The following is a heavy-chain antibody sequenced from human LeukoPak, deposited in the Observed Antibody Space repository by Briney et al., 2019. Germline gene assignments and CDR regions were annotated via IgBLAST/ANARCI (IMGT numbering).Heavy chain of an antibody. CDR2: IAGGGGKK. V-gene: IGHV3-23*01. Sequence: PGGSLRLSCAASGFTFSSYAMSWVRQAPGKGLEWVSYIAGGGGKKFYADSVKGRFTISRDNSRNTLYLQMNSLRAEDTAVYYCVKCRIYYGDDAFDVWGQGTMVPVSS. CDR1: GFTFSSYA. J-gene: IGHJ3*01. D-gene: IGHD4-17*01. CDR3: VKCRIYYGDDAFDV.